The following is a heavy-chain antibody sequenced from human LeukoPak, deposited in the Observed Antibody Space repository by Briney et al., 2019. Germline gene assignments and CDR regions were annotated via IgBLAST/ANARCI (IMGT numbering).Heavy chain of an antibody. CDR3: AKDRSIGTYYTFDH. CDR1: GFTFTNYA. D-gene: IGHD1-26*01. V-gene: IGHV3-23*01. J-gene: IGHJ4*02. CDR2: ISASGVMT. Sequence: GGSLRLSCAASGFTFTNYAMTWVRQAPGKGLEWVSSISASGVMTYYADSMKGRFTVSRDTSKNSLYLQMSSLTAADTAVYYCAKDRSIGTYYTFDHWGQGTLVTVSS.